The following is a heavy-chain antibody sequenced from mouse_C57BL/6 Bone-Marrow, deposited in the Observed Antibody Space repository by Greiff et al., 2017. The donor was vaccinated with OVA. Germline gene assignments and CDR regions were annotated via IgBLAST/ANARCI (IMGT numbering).Heavy chain of an antibody. V-gene: IGHV14-4*01. CDR2: IDPENGDT. Sequence: VQLKESGAELVRPGASVKLSCTASGFNIKDDYMHWVKQRPEQGLEWIGWIDPENGDTEYASKFQGKATITADTSSNTAYLQLSSLTSEDTAVYYCTHYYGSRWYFYFWGTGTTVTVSS. CDR1: GFNIKDDY. D-gene: IGHD1-1*01. CDR3: THYYGSRWYFYF. J-gene: IGHJ1*03.